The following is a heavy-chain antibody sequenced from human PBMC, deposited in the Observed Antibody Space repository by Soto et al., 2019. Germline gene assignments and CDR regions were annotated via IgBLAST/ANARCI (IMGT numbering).Heavy chain of an antibody. CDR3: ARANYDFWSGPRPYYYGMDV. J-gene: IGHJ6*02. CDR2: IIPIFGTA. D-gene: IGHD3-3*01. V-gene: IGHV1-69*06. Sequence: QVQLVQSGAEVKKPGSSVKVSCKASGGTFSSYAISWVRQAPGQGLEWMGGIIPIFGTANYAQKFQGRVTITAEKSTSTAYMEMSSLRSEDTAVYYCARANYDFWSGPRPYYYGMDVWGQGTTVTGSS. CDR1: GGTFSSYA.